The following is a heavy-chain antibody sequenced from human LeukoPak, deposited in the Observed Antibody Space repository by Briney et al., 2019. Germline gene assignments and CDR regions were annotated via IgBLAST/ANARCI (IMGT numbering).Heavy chain of an antibody. J-gene: IGHJ4*02. V-gene: IGHV3-21*01. CDR2: ISSSSSYI. D-gene: IGHD4/OR15-4a*01. Sequence: GGSLRLSCAASGFTFSSYSMNWVRQAPGTGLEWVSSISSSSSYIYYADSVKGRFTISRDNAKNSLYLQMNSLRAEDTAVYYCARGPPGLWCDYLDYWGQGTLVTVSS. CDR1: GFTFSSYS. CDR3: ARGPPGLWCDYLDY.